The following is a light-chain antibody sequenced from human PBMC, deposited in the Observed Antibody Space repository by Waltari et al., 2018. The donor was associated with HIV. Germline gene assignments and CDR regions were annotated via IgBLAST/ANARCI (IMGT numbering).Light chain of an antibody. CDR2: EVS. J-gene: IGLJ2*01. V-gene: IGLV2-14*01. CDR1: SSDVGTYNY. CDR3: SSYTNTNIS. Sequence: QSALTQPAPVSGSPGQSLTISCTGPSSDVGTYNYVSWYQQHPGKAPTLIIYEVSTRPSGISDRFSGSKSDNAASRTIAALQPEDEADYYCSSYTNTNISFGGGTKLTVL.